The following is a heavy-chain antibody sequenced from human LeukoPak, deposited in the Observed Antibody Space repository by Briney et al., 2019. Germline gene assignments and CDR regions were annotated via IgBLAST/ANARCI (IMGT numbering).Heavy chain of an antibody. V-gene: IGHV3-7*03. CDR3: ARHEEAYSSSWYEY. CDR2: INEDGSEK. CDR1: EFTFSDFY. D-gene: IGHD6-13*01. Sequence: GSLRLSCAASEFTFSDFYMNWVRQAPGKGLEWVANINEDGSEKHYVDSVKGRFTVSRDNAKNSLYLQMNSLRAEDTAVYYCARHEEAYSSSWYEYWGQGILVTVSS. J-gene: IGHJ4*02.